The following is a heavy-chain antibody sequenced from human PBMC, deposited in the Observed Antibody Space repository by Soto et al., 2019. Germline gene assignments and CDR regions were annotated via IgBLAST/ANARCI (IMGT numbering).Heavy chain of an antibody. J-gene: IGHJ4*02. Sequence: EVQLLESGGGLVQPGGSLRLSCAASGFTFSNYAMSWVRQAPGKGLQWVSAISGSGASTYYVDSVKGRFTISRDNSKNTLYLQMNSLRAEATAVYYCAKDQGVSSGYTDDYWGQGTLVTVSS. CDR3: AKDQGVSSGYTDDY. CDR2: ISGSGAST. D-gene: IGHD6-19*01. CDR1: GFTFSNYA. V-gene: IGHV3-23*01.